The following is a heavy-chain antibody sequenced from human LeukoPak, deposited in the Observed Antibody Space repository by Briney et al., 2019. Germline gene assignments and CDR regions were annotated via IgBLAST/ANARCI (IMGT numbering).Heavy chain of an antibody. V-gene: IGHV4-59*08. J-gene: IGHJ4*02. CDR1: GGSISSYY. Sequence: SETLSLTCTVSGGSISSYYWSWIRQPPGKGLEWIGYIYYSGSTNYNPSLKSRVTISVDTSKNQFSLKLSSVTAADTAVYYCARQEEGYCSGGSCYSFDYWGQGTLVTVSS. CDR3: ARQEEGYCSGGSCYSFDY. D-gene: IGHD2-15*01. CDR2: IYYSGST.